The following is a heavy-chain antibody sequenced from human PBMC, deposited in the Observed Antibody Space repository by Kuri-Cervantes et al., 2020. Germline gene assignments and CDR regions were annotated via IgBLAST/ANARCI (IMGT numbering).Heavy chain of an antibody. CDR1: GGSISSGDYY. CDR2: IYYSGST. J-gene: IGHJ6*03. Sequence: SETLSLTCTVSGGSISSGDYYWSWIRQPPGKGLEWIGYIYYSGSTNYNPSLKSRVTISVDTSKNQFSLKLSSVTAADTAVYYCARERHDSSGYYRDYYYYYMDVWGKGTTVTVSS. CDR3: ARERHDSSGYYRDYYYYYMDV. D-gene: IGHD3-22*01. V-gene: IGHV4-61*08.